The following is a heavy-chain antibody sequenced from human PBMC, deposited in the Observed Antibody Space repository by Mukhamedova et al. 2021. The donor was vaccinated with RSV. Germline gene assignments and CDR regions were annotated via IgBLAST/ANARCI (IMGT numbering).Heavy chain of an antibody. D-gene: IGHD3-22*01. J-gene: IGHJ3*02. Sequence: KSRVTISVDTSKNQFSLKLSSVTAADTAVYYCARESPFGYYDSSGYDAFDIWGQGTMVTVSS. V-gene: IGHV4-59*01. CDR3: ARESPFGYYDSSGYDAFDI.